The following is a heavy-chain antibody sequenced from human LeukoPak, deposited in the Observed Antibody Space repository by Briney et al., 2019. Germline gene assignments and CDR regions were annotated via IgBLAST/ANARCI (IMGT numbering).Heavy chain of an antibody. J-gene: IGHJ4*02. Sequence: PGGSLRLSCAASGFTFSSHSMNWVRQAPGKGLEWVSYISSSSNTIHYADSVKGRFAISRDNAKNSLYLQMNSLRAEDTAVYYCARDSDWVFDYWGQGTLVTVSS. D-gene: IGHD3/OR15-3a*01. CDR1: GFTFSSHS. CDR2: ISSSSNTI. CDR3: ARDSDWVFDY. V-gene: IGHV3-48*01.